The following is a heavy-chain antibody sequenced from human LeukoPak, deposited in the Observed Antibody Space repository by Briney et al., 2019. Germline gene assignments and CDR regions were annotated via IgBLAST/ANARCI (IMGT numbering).Heavy chain of an antibody. J-gene: IGHJ4*02. Sequence: ASVKVSCKASGYRFSSYDMHWVRQAPGQGLEWMGIINPSGGSTSYAQRFQGRVAMTRDTSTTTVYMEVNSLTSEDTAVYFCARDGPTAAPFDYWGQGTLVTVSS. CDR1: GYRFSSYD. CDR2: INPSGGST. V-gene: IGHV1-46*01. D-gene: IGHD2-2*01. CDR3: ARDGPTAAPFDY.